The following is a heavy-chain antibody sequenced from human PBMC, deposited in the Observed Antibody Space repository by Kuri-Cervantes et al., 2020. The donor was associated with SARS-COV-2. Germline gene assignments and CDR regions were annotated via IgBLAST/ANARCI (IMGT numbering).Heavy chain of an antibody. CDR1: GFTFSDYY. CDR3: ARVLEGIVAAGSHYYYYMDV. Sequence: GGSLRLSCAASGFTFSDYYMSWIRQAPGKGLEWVSYISSSGSTIYYADSVKGRFTISRDNAKNSLYLQMNSLRAEDTAVYYCARVLEGIVAAGSHYYYYMDVWGKGTTVTVSS. CDR2: ISSSGSTI. V-gene: IGHV3-11*01. J-gene: IGHJ6*03. D-gene: IGHD6-13*01.